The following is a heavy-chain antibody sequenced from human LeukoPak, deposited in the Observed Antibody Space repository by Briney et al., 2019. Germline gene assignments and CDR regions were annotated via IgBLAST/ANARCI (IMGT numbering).Heavy chain of an antibody. D-gene: IGHD1-14*01. V-gene: IGHV1-18*01. CDR3: ARDRLDNPRDY. Sequence: RASVTVSCKASGYTFTSYGISWVRQAPGQGLEWMGWISAYNGNTNYAQKLQGRATMTTDTSTSTAYMELRSLRSDDTAVYYCARDRLDNPRDYWGQGTLVTVSS. CDR2: ISAYNGNT. CDR1: GYTFTSYG. J-gene: IGHJ4*02.